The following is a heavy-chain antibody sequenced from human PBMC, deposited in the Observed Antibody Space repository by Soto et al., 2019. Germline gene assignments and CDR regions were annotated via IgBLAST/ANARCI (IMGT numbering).Heavy chain of an antibody. V-gene: IGHV4-4*07. CDR1: GDSFKSYY. CDR2: IFSSWNT. CDR3: ARDRGYTSDHFDH. D-gene: IGHD5-18*01. J-gene: IGHJ4*02. Sequence: QVQLQESGPGLVKPSETLSLTCTVSGDSFKSYYWSWIRQPAGKGLEWIGRIFSSWNTNYNPSLRSRVTMSVNTSKNTCSLKLSFVTAADTAVYYCARDRGYTSDHFDHWGQGTVVTVSA.